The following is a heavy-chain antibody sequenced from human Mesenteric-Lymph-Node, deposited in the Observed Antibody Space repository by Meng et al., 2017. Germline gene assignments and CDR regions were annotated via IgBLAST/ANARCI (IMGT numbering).Heavy chain of an antibody. Sequence: QVLLVESGGGVVQPGRSLRLSCAAFGFTFSSYAMHWVRQAPGKGLEWVAVISYDGSNKYYADSVKGRFTISRDNSKNTLYLQMNSLRAEDTAVYYCARNDAATTMTLDYWGEGTLVTVSS. CDR3: ARNDAATTMTLDY. D-gene: IGHD4-17*01. V-gene: IGHV3-30*01. CDR2: ISYDGSNK. CDR1: GFTFSSYA. J-gene: IGHJ4*02.